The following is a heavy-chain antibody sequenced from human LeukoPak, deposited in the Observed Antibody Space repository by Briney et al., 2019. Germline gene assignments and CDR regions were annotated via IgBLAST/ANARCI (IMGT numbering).Heavy chain of an antibody. CDR2: INPNSGGT. CDR1: GYTFTGYY. Sequence: EASVKVSCKASGYTFTGYYMHWVRQAPGQGLEWMGWINPNSGGTNYAQKFQGRVTMTRDTSISTAYMELSRLRSDDTAVYYCARDISSVSAYQGYNWFDPWGQGTLVTVSS. V-gene: IGHV1-2*02. D-gene: IGHD2-2*01. CDR3: ARDISSVSAYQGYNWFDP. J-gene: IGHJ5*02.